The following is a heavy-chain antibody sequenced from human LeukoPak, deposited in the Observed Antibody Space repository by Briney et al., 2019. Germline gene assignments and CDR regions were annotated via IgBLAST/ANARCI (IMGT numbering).Heavy chain of an antibody. CDR3: AKDRWERYDILTGYYKGQHFDY. CDR2: ISGSGGST. CDR1: GFTFSSYA. J-gene: IGHJ4*02. D-gene: IGHD3-9*01. Sequence: PGGSLRLSCAASGFTFSSYAMSWVRQAPGKGLEWVSAISGSGGSTYYADSVKGRFTISRDNSKNTLYLQMNSLRAEDTAVYYCAKDRWERYDILTGYYKGQHFDYWGQGTLVTVSS. V-gene: IGHV3-23*01.